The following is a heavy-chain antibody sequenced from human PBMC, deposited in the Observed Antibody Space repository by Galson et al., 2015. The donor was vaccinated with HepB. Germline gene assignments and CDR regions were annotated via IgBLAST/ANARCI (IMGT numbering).Heavy chain of an antibody. J-gene: IGHJ4*02. CDR2: ISGSGGST. Sequence: SLRLSCAASGFTFSSYAMSWVRQAPRKGLEWVSAISGSGGSTYYADSVKGRLTISRDNSKNTLYLQMNSLRAEDTAVYYCAKVFRSGWYRYFDYWGQGTLVTVSS. V-gene: IGHV3-23*01. D-gene: IGHD6-19*01. CDR3: AKVFRSGWYRYFDY. CDR1: GFTFSSYA.